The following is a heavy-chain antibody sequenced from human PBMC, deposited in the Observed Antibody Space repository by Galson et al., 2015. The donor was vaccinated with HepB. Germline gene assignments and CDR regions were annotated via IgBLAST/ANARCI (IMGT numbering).Heavy chain of an antibody. CDR1: GFTFSDHG. J-gene: IGHJ4*02. CDR2: IWYDGTKK. D-gene: IGHD2-2*01. Sequence: SLRLSCAASGFTFSDHGMLWVSQAPGKGLEWVATIWYDGTKKYYTDSVRGRFTISRDDSKKTLYLQMSSLRSEDTAVYFCARDDCSTTTCLAYWGQGTLVTVAS. CDR3: ARDDCSTTTCLAY. V-gene: IGHV3-33*08.